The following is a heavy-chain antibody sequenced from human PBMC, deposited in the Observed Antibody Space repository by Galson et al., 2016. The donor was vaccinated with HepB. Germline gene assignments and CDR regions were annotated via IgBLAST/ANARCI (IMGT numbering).Heavy chain of an antibody. CDR2: FYNSGRT. D-gene: IGHD2-2*01. CDR1: GGSISSSTYF. V-gene: IGHV4-39*01. CDR3: ARLYCSSTSCCGYCGMDV. Sequence: SETLSLTCTVSGGSISSSTYFWGWIRQPPGKGLEWLGNFYNSGRTSYHPSLQCRVTISVDTSKTRSSLKLSSVTAADTAVYHCARLYCSSTSCCGYCGMDVWGQGTTVTVSS. J-gene: IGHJ6*02.